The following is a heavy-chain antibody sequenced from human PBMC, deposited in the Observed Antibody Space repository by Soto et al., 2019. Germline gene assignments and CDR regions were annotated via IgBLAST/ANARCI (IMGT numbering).Heavy chain of an antibody. Sequence: ASVKVSCKASGGTFSSYAISWVRQAPGQGLEWMGGIIPIFGTANYAQKFQGRVTITADESTSTAYMELSSLRSEDTAVYYCARALVRGVRFYYYYGMDVWGQGTTVTVSS. V-gene: IGHV1-69*13. CDR3: ARALVRGVRFYYYYGMDV. J-gene: IGHJ6*02. CDR1: GGTFSSYA. D-gene: IGHD3-10*01. CDR2: IIPIFGTA.